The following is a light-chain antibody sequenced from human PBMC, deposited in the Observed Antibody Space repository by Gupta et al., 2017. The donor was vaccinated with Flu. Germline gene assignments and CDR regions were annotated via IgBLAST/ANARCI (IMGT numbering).Light chain of an antibody. V-gene: IGKV2-30*01. CDR2: KVS. CDR1: QSRVAIDGKTY. CDR3: RQATHWPPYT. J-gene: IGKJ2*01. Sequence: TLGQPASIYCRSSQSRVAIDGKTYLHWFQQRPSQAPRRLIYKVSNRDSGVADRFSGSGSANDXTLKISXGEEEDIGTYYCRQATHWPPYTFGXGTKMEFK.